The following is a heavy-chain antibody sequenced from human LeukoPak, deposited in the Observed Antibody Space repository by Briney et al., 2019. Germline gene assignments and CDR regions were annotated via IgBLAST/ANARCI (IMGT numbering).Heavy chain of an antibody. J-gene: IGHJ3*02. CDR3: ARIYSSSSSRGAFDI. D-gene: IGHD6-6*01. V-gene: IGHV3-21*01. CDR1: GFTFSSYS. CDR2: ISSSSSYI. Sequence: PGGSLRLSCAASGFTFSSYSMNWVRQAPGKGLEWVSSISSSSSYIYYADSVKGRFTISRDNAKNSLYLQMNSLRAEGTAVYYCARIYSSSSSRGAFDIWGQGTVVTVSS.